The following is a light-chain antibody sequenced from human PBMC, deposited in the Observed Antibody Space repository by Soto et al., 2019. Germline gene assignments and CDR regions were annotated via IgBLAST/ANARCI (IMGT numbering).Light chain of an antibody. Sequence: QSVLTQPATVSGSPGQSITICCTGTSSDVGGYKHVSWYQHHPGKAPKLMIYEVSNRPSGVSNRFSGSKSGYPASLTISGLQAEDEADYYCNSPRSSGTRDFGTGTKVTVL. V-gene: IGLV2-14*01. CDR1: SSDVGGYKH. CDR3: NSPRSSGTRD. J-gene: IGLJ1*01. CDR2: EVS.